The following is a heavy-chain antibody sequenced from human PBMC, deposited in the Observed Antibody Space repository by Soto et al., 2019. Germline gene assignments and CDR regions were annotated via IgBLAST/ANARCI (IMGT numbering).Heavy chain of an antibody. D-gene: IGHD6-13*01. CDR3: ATKIRIAAAGKSVDY. CDR1: GGSFSGYY. V-gene: IGHV4-34*01. CDR2: INHSGST. Sequence: QVQLQQWGAGLLKPSETLSLTCAVYGGSFSGYYWSWIRQHPGKGLEWIGEINHSGSTNYNPSLKSRVTISVDTSKNQFSLKLSSVTAADTAVYYCATKIRIAAAGKSVDYWGQGTLVTVSA. J-gene: IGHJ4*02.